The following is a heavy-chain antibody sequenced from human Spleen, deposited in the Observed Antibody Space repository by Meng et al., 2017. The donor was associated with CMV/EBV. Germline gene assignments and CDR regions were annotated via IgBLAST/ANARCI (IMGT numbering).Heavy chain of an antibody. Sequence: ASVKVSCKASGYTFTSYAMHWVRQAPGQRLEWMGWSNAGNGNTKYSQEFQGRVTMTRDTSTGTVHMDLSSLTSEDTAVYYCAMRSGGSLYYFDYWGRGTLVTVSS. CDR1: GYTFTSYA. D-gene: IGHD1-14*01. CDR3: AMRSGGSLYYFDY. CDR2: SNAGNGNT. J-gene: IGHJ4*02. V-gene: IGHV1-3*02.